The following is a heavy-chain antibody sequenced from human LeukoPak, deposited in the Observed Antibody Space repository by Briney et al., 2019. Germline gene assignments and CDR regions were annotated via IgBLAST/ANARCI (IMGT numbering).Heavy chain of an antibody. V-gene: IGHV3-23*01. J-gene: IGHJ4*02. CDR1: GFTFSSYV. D-gene: IGHD3-16*01. Sequence: QPGGSLRLSCAASGFTFSSYVMSWVRQAPGKGLEWVSVVSGTGDSTYYADSVKGRFTISRDNSKNTLYLQMNSLRAEDTAVYYCARRAPGGYCFDYWGQGTLVTVSS. CDR3: ARRAPGGYCFDY. CDR2: VSGTGDST.